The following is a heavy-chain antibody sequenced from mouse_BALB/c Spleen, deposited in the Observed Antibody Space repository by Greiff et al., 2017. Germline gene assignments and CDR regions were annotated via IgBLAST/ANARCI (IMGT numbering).Heavy chain of an antibody. CDR2: ISSGGST. CDR3: AREDGTSFAY. V-gene: IGHV5-6-5*01. D-gene: IGHD1-1*01. CDR1: GFTFSSYA. Sequence: EVQRVESGGGLVKPGGSLKLSCAASGFTFSSYAMSWVRQTPEKRLEWVASISSGGSTYYPDSVKGRFTISRDNARNILYLQMSSLRSEDTAMYYCAREDGTSFAYWGQGTLVTVSA. J-gene: IGHJ3*01.